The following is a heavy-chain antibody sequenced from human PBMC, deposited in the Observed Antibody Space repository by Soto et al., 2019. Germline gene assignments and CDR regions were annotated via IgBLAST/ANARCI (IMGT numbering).Heavy chain of an antibody. CDR2: IKPNSGGT. Sequence: GSVKVCSKASGYPFTGYYMHSVRRAPRQGLEWTGWIKPNSGGTNYAQKFQGRVTMTRDTSISTAYMELSRLRSDDTAVYYCARGYLRQIAAAGIKGPWGQGTMVTVYS. CDR1: GYPFTGYY. D-gene: IGHD6-13*01. V-gene: IGHV1-2*02. J-gene: IGHJ5*02. CDR3: ARGYLRQIAAAGIKGP.